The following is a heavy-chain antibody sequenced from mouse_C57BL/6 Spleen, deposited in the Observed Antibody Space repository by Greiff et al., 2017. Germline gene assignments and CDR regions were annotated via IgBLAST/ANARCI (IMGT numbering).Heavy chain of an antibody. CDR3: ASYYAGFAY. CDR2: IDPSDSYT. Sequence: QVQLQQPGAELVMPGASVKLSCKASGYTFTSYWMHWVKQRPGQGLEWIGEIDPSDSYTNYNQKFKGKSTLTVDKSSSTAYMQLSSLTSEYSAVYYCASYYAGFAYWGQGTLVTVSA. D-gene: IGHD1-1*01. V-gene: IGHV1-69*01. J-gene: IGHJ3*01. CDR1: GYTFTSYW.